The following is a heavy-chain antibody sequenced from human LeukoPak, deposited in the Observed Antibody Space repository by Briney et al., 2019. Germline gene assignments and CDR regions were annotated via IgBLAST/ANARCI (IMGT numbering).Heavy chain of an antibody. V-gene: IGHV4-39*01. CDR1: GGSISSSSYY. Sequence: SETLSLTCTVSGGSISSSSYYWGWIRQPPGKGLEWIGSIYYSGSTYYNPSLKSRVTISVDTSKNQFSLKLSSVTAADTAVYYCARLVTSTYYYDSSGHYFDYWGQGTLVTVSS. J-gene: IGHJ4*02. D-gene: IGHD3-22*01. CDR2: IYYSGST. CDR3: ARLVTSTYYYDSSGHYFDY.